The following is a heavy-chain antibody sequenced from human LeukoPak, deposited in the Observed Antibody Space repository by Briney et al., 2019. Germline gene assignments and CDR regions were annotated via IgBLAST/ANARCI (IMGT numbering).Heavy chain of an antibody. CDR3: ARDVTMVRGGGGVDY. V-gene: IGHV4-34*01. J-gene: IGHJ4*02. CDR2: INHSGST. D-gene: IGHD3-10*01. Sequence: SETLSLTCAVYGGSFSGYYWSWIRQPPGKGLEWIGEINHSGSTNYNPPLKSRVTISVDTSENQFSLKLSSVTAADTAVYYCARDVTMVRGGGGVDYWGQGTLVTVSS. CDR1: GGSFSGYY.